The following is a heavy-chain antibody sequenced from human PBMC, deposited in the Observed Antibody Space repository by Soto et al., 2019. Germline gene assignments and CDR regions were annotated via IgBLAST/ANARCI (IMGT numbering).Heavy chain of an antibody. D-gene: IGHD2-15*01. CDR2: IYYSGST. V-gene: IGHV4-59*08. Sequence: SETLSLTCTVSGGSISSYYWSWIRQPPGKGPEWIGYIYYSGSTNYNPSLKSRVTISVDTSKNQFSLKLSSVTAADTAVYYCARRVGYCSGGSCPRSAFDIWGQGTMVTVSS. CDR3: ARRVGYCSGGSCPRSAFDI. CDR1: GGSISSYY. J-gene: IGHJ3*02.